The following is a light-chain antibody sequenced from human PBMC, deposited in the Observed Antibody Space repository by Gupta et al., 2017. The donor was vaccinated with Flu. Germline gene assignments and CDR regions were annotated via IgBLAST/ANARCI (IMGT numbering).Light chain of an antibody. Sequence: DIQMTQSPSSLSASVGDRVTITCRASQDIVKSLNWYQQKPGKAPQLLIYVASRLQRGVPSRFSGSGSGTDFTLTISRLQPDDFATYCCQQSDNTPRTFGQGTKVEIK. CDR3: QQSDNTPRT. J-gene: IGKJ1*01. CDR2: VAS. CDR1: QDIVKS. V-gene: IGKV1-39*01.